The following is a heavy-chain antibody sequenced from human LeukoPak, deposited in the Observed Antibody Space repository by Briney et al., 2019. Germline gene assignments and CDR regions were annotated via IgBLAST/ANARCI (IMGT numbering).Heavy chain of an antibody. CDR3: ARGPRETGWVKKGGLDY. J-gene: IGHJ4*02. CDR1: GGSFSGYY. Sequence: PSETLSLTCAVYGGSFSGYYWSWIRQPPGKGLEWIGEINHSGSTNYNPSLKSRVTISVDTSKNQFSLKLSSVTAADTAVYYCARGPRETGWVKKGGLDYWGQGTLVTVSS. V-gene: IGHV4-34*01. CDR2: INHSGST. D-gene: IGHD6-19*01.